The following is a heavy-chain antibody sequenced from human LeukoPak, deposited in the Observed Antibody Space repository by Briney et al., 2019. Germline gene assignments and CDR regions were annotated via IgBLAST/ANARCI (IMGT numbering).Heavy chain of an antibody. D-gene: IGHD3-10*01. CDR2: NSGST. J-gene: IGHJ6*03. V-gene: IGHV4-39*01. Sequence: SETLSLTCNVSGGSISTTNYYWGWIRQPPGKGLEWLGNNSGSTYYNPSLQSRVTLSVDTSKNQFSLKLTSVTATDTAVYYCARAFSGSGSYYSEMLYYYYYMDVWGKGTTVTISS. CDR3: ARAFSGSGSYYSEMLYYYYYMDV. CDR1: GGSISTTNYY.